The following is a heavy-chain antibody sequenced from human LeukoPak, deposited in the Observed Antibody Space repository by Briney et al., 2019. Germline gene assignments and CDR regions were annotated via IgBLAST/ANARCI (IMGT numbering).Heavy chain of an antibody. J-gene: IGHJ4*02. CDR2: INPNSGGT. CDR3: TRSWIQLWTPDFDH. V-gene: IGHV1-2*06. Sequence: ASEKVSCKASGYTFSGHYLHWVRQAPGQGLEWMGRINPNSGGTKYAQKFQNRVTMTSDTSVSTAYMELNGLRSDDTAIYYCTRSWIQLWTPDFDHWGQGTLVTVSS. CDR1: GYTFSGHY. D-gene: IGHD5-18*01.